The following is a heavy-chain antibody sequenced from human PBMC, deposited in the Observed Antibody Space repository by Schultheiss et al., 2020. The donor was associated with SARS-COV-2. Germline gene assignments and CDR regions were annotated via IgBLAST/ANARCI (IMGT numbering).Heavy chain of an antibody. V-gene: IGHV4-34*01. D-gene: IGHD3-3*01. Sequence: SETLSLTCAVYGGSFSGYYWSWLRQPPGKGLEWIGEINHSGRTNYNPSLKSRVSISIDTSKNQFSLKLSSVTAADTAVYYCARLSPYYDFWSGYQGPYYYGMDVWGQGTTVTVSS. J-gene: IGHJ6*02. CDR1: GGSFSGYY. CDR3: ARLSPYYDFWSGYQGPYYYGMDV. CDR2: INHSGRT.